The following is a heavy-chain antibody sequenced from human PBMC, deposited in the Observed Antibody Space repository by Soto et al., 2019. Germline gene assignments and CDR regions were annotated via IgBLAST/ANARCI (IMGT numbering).Heavy chain of an antibody. V-gene: IGHV1-8*01. CDR1: GYTFTSYD. J-gene: IGHJ5*02. CDR3: ARGPPNYDFWSGYYRNWFDP. D-gene: IGHD3-3*01. Sequence: ASVKVSCKASGYTFTSYDINWVRQATGQGLEWMGWMNPNSGNTGYAQKFQGRVTMTRNTSISTAYMELSSLRSEDTAVYYCARGPPNYDFWSGYYRNWFDPWGQGTLVTVSS. CDR2: MNPNSGNT.